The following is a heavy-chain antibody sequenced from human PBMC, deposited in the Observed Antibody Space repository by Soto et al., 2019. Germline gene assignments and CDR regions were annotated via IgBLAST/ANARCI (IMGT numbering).Heavy chain of an antibody. CDR1: GFTFSSYW. D-gene: IGHD4-17*01. CDR3: ARDAYGDSIDY. J-gene: IGHJ4*02. Sequence: PGWSLRLSCAASGFTFSSYWMSWVRQAPGKGLEWVANIKQDGSEKYYVDSVKGRFTISRDNAKNSLYLQMNSLRAEDTAVYYCARDAYGDSIDYWGQGTLVTVSS. CDR2: IKQDGSEK. V-gene: IGHV3-7*01.